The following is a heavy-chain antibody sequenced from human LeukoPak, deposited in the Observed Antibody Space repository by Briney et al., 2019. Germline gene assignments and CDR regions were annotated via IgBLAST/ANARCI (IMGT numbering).Heavy chain of an antibody. Sequence: GGSLRLSCAASGFTFSGFWVHWVRQAPGKGLGWVSRINGDGSSTNYADSVKGRFTISRDNAKNTLYLQMNSLRAGDTAVYFCVSVVGGYYPPVEAFDVWGEGTMVTVSS. CDR1: GFTFSGFW. CDR3: VSVVGGYYPPVEAFDV. J-gene: IGHJ3*01. V-gene: IGHV3-74*01. CDR2: INGDGSST. D-gene: IGHD3-3*01.